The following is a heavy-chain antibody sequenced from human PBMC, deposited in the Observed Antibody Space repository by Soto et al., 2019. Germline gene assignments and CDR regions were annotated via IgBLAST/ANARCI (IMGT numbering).Heavy chain of an antibody. V-gene: IGHV4-31*03. D-gene: IGHD3-10*01. CDR3: ARDRRDYYYMDV. Sequence: QVQLQESGPGLLNPSQTLSLTCIFSVGPISSGGTSGAGIRQHPGKGLEWIGYIYYSGSTYYNPSLKSRVTISVDTSKNQFSLKLSSVTAADTAVYYCARDRRDYYYMDVWGKGTTVTVSS. CDR1: VGPISSGGTS. J-gene: IGHJ6*03. CDR2: IYYSGST.